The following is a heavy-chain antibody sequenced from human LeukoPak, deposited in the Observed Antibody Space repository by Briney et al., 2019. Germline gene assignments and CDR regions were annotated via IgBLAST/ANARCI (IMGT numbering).Heavy chain of an antibody. J-gene: IGHJ4*02. CDR1: GFMFSNYG. D-gene: IGHD2-15*01. CDR3: AKDTFHAPLAATY. CDR2: IRYDGSNK. V-gene: IGHV3-30*02. Sequence: GGSLRLSCAASGFMFSNYGMHWVRQAPGKGLEWVAFIRYDGSNKYYVDSVKGRFIISRDNSKNTLYLQMYSLRAEDTAVYYCAKDTFHAPLAATYWGQGTLVTVSS.